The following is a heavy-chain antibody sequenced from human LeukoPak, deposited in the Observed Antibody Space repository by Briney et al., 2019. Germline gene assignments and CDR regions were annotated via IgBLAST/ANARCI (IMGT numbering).Heavy chain of an antibody. CDR1: GFTFSIYG. V-gene: IGHV3-48*01. CDR3: ARPEKGGYYDSSAYDY. D-gene: IGHD3-22*01. Sequence: PGGSLRLFCAASGFTFSIYGMNWVRQAPGKGLEWISYISSSSNTIYYAHSVQGRFTISRDNAENSLYLQMNSLRAEDTAVYYCARPEKGGYYDSSAYDYWGQGTLVTVSS. CDR2: ISSSSNTI. J-gene: IGHJ4*02.